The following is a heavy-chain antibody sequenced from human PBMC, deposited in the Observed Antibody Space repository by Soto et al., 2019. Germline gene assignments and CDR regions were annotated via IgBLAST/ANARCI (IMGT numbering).Heavy chain of an antibody. J-gene: IGHJ4*02. CDR3: ARGRVRWQDS. Sequence: QVQLVQSGAEVKKPGASVKVSCKASGYTFTNYDIHWVRQATGQGLEWMGWRNPNSGDTGYAQKFQDRVTMTRDTSINTAYMELSSLESKDTAVYYCARGRVRWQDSWGQGTQVTVSS. CDR1: GYTFTNYD. V-gene: IGHV1-8*01. CDR2: RNPNSGDT. D-gene: IGHD2-15*01.